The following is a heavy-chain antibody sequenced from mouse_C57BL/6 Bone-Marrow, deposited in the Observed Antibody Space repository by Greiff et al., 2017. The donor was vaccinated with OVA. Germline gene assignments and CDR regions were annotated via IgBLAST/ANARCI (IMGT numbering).Heavy chain of an antibody. CDR2: ISSGGSYT. J-gene: IGHJ4*01. Sequence: DVTLVESGGDLVKPGGSLKLSCAASGFTFSSYGMSWVRQTPDKRLEWVATISSGGSYTYYPDSVKGRFTISRDNAKNTLYLQMSSLKSEDTAMYYCARPDYWGQGTSVTVSS. CDR1: GFTFSSYG. V-gene: IGHV5-6*02. CDR3: ARPDY.